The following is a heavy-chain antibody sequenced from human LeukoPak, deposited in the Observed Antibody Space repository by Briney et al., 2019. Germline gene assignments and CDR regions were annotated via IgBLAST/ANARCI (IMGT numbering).Heavy chain of an antibody. CDR2: LSANGANT. CDR3: ARRSMTGTYYFDY. J-gene: IGHJ4*02. Sequence: GGSLRLSCAASEFTFNNYAMSWVRQAPGKGLEWVSSLSANGANTYSADSVKGRFIISRDNSKNTLYLQVNSLRPEDTAVYYCARRSMTGTYYFDYWGQGTLVTVSS. D-gene: IGHD1-1*01. V-gene: IGHV3-23*01. CDR1: EFTFNNYA.